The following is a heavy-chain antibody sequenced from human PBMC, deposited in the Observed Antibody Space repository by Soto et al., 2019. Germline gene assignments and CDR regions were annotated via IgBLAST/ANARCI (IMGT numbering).Heavy chain of an antibody. J-gene: IGHJ4*02. CDR3: ARRGNGYYDSSGYYYDY. Sequence: QVQLVQSGAEVKKPGASVKVSCKASGYTFTGYYMHWVRQAPGQGLEWMGWINPNSGGTNYAQKFQGWVTMTRDTYXSXXYRELSRLRSDDTAVYYCARRGNGYYDSSGYYYDYWGQGTLVTVSS. V-gene: IGHV1-2*04. CDR1: GYTFTGYY. D-gene: IGHD3-22*01. CDR2: INPNSGGT.